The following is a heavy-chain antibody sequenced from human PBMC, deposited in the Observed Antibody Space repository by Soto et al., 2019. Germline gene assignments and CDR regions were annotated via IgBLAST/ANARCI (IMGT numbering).Heavy chain of an antibody. CDR3: AGRDYYYGVDV. CDR1: DGSFSTYY. V-gene: IGHV4-34*01. J-gene: IGHJ6*02. Sequence: VQLQQWGAGLLKPAETLSLTCAVFDGSFSTYYWSWIRQPPGRGLEWIGEINQSGSTNYNPSLKSRVSISVDTSKKHFSLNLSSVTAADTAVYYCAGRDYYYGVDVWGQGTTVTVSS. CDR2: INQSGST.